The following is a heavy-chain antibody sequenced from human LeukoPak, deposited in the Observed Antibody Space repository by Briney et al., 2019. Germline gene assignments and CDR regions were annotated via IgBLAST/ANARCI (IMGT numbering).Heavy chain of an antibody. J-gene: IGHJ4*02. D-gene: IGHD3-22*01. CDR3: ARDLTYYDSSSFDY. V-gene: IGHV1-18*04. CDR1: GYSFISYW. Sequence: GESLKISCKGSGYSFISYWIGWVRQAPGQGLEWMGWISAYNGNTNYAQKLQGRVTMTTDTSTSTAYIELRSLRSDDTAVYYCARDLTYYDSSSFDYWGQGTLVSVSS. CDR2: ISAYNGNT.